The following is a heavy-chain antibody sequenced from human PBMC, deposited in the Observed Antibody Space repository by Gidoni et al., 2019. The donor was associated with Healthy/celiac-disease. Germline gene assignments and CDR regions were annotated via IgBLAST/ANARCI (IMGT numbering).Heavy chain of an antibody. V-gene: IGHV3-30*04. Sequence: QVQLVESGGGVVQPGRSLRLSCAASGFTFSSYAMHWVRQAPGKGLEWVAVISYDGSNKYYADSVKGRFTISRDNSKNTLYLQMNSLRAEDTAVYYCARDVRQVGATRYFDYWGQGTLVTVSS. CDR2: ISYDGSNK. CDR3: ARDVRQVGATRYFDY. J-gene: IGHJ4*02. CDR1: GFTFSSYA. D-gene: IGHD1-26*01.